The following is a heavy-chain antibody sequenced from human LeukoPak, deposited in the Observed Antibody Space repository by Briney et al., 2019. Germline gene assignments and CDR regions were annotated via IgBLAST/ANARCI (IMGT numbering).Heavy chain of an antibody. J-gene: IGHJ6*02. Sequence: SETLSLTCAVYGGSFSGYYWSWIRQPPGKGLEWIGEINHSGSTNYNPSLKSRVTISVDTSKNQFSLKLSSVTAADTAVYYCARGKIWFGIYYYGMDVWGQGTTVTVSS. D-gene: IGHD3-10*01. CDR3: ARGKIWFGIYYYGMDV. V-gene: IGHV4-34*01. CDR2: INHSGST. CDR1: GGSFSGYY.